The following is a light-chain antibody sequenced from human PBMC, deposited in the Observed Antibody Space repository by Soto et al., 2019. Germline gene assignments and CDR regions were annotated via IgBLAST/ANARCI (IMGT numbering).Light chain of an antibody. CDR2: EGG. Sequence: QSALTQPASVSGSPGQSITISCTGTSSDVGNYNLVSWYQQYPGKAPKLMIYEGGKRHSGVSNRFSGSKSGNKASLTISGLQAEDEADYYCCSFALRSTLIFGGGTKLTVL. CDR1: SSDVGNYNL. J-gene: IGLJ2*01. CDR3: CSFALRSTLI. V-gene: IGLV2-23*01.